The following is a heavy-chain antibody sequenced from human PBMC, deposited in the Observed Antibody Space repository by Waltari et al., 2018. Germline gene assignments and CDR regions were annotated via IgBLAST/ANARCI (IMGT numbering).Heavy chain of an antibody. CDR1: GYTFPSYG. D-gene: IGHD6-13*01. J-gene: IGHJ4*02. V-gene: IGHV1-18*01. Sequence: QVQVLQSGAEVKKPGASVTVSCKASGYTFPSYGISWVRKATGQGLEWMGWISAYNGNTNYAQKLQGRVTMTTDTSTSTAYRELRSLRSDDTAVYYCARVPGYSSSWYPFDYWGQGTLVTVSS. CDR2: ISAYNGNT. CDR3: ARVPGYSSSWYPFDY.